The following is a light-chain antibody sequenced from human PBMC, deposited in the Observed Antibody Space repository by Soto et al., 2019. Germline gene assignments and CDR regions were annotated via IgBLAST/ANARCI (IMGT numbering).Light chain of an antibody. CDR3: QQYNAYYS. V-gene: IGKV1-5*03. CDR1: QSVSSW. CDR2: NAS. J-gene: IGKJ2*03. Sequence: DILMTQSPCTLSASAGDRATLPFRASQSVSSWVAWYQQKPGKAPKLLMYNASSLDSGVPARFSGGGTGTEFTLTISSLELEDFATYYCQQYNAYYSFGQGTKVDIK.